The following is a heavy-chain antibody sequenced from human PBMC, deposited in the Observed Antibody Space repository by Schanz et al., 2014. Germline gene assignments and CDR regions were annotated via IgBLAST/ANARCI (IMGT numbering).Heavy chain of an antibody. J-gene: IGHJ5*02. D-gene: IGHD2-21*01. CDR1: GYTFINSD. CDR2: MNPKSGNT. Sequence: QVQLVQSGAEVKNPGASVKVSCKASGYTFINSDINWVRQAAGQGLEWMGWMNPKSGNTGYAQKFTGRVTMSRTTSVPPSYMELRRLLPSPSPLSSFVRAVAPASLPSFSFPPW. CDR3: VRAVAPASLPSFSFPP. V-gene: IGHV1-8*02.